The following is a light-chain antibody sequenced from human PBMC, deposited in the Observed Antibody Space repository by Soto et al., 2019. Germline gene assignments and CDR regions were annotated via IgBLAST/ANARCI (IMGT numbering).Light chain of an antibody. J-gene: IGKJ4*02. Sequence: WMQKAGKLAVSGRGGDTRGCSASQSVSNNHLAWYQQKPGQAPRLLIYGASNRATGIPDRFSGSGSGTDFTVPICRLEREDFPAYYCQPYGSAGTFTRGTKVDIK. CDR2: GAS. CDR1: QSVSNNH. V-gene: IGKV3-20*01. CDR3: QPYGSAGT.